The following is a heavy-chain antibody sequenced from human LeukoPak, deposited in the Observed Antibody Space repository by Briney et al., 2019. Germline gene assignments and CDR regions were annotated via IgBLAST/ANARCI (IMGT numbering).Heavy chain of an antibody. CDR3: ARVYVYYDFWSGYYPNNWFDP. V-gene: IGHV4-38-2*02. D-gene: IGHD3-3*01. CDR2: IYHSGST. Sequence: SETLSLTCTVSGYSISSGYYWGWIRQPPGKGLEWIGSIYHSGSTYYNPSLKSRVTISVDTSKNQFSLKLSSVTAADTAVYYCARVYVYYDFWSGYYPNNWFDPWGQGTLVTVSS. CDR1: GYSISSGYY. J-gene: IGHJ5*02.